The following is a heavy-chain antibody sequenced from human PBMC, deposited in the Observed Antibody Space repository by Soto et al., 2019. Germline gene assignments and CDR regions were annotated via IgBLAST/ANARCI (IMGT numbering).Heavy chain of an antibody. Sequence: GGSLRLSCAASGFTFSSYSMNWVRQAPGKGLEWVSYISSSSTIYYADSVKGRFTISRDNAKNSLYLQMNSLRDEDTAVYYCARDSYPYYYDSSGYSSDAFDIWGQGTMVTVSS. CDR3: ARDSYPYYYDSSGYSSDAFDI. J-gene: IGHJ3*02. D-gene: IGHD3-22*01. V-gene: IGHV3-48*02. CDR2: ISSSSTI. CDR1: GFTFSSYS.